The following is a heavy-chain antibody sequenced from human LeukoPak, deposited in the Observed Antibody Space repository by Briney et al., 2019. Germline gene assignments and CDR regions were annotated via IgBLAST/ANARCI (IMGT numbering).Heavy chain of an antibody. CDR1: GGTFSNYA. D-gene: IGHD1-1*01. V-gene: IGHV1-69*05. CDR3: ARDRGELDYYYYIDV. J-gene: IGHJ6*03. CDR2: IIPIFGTA. Sequence: ASVTVSCKASGGTFSNYAISWVRQAPGQGLEWMGGIIPIFGTANYAQKFQGRVTITTDESTSTAYMELSSLRSEDTAVYYCARDRGELDYYYYIDVWGKGTTVTVSS.